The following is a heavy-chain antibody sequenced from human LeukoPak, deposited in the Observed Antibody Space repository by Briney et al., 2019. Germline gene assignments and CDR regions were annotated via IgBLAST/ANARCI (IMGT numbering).Heavy chain of an antibody. D-gene: IGHD3-3*01. J-gene: IGHJ4*02. CDR3: ARSSVYDFWSYFDY. V-gene: IGHV1-69*13. CDR1: GGTFSSCA. CDR2: IIPIFGTA. Sequence: SVKVSCKASGGTFSSCAISWVRQAPGQGLEWMGGIIPIFGTANYAQKFQGRVTITADESTSTAYMELSSLRSEDTAVYYCARSSVYDFWSYFDYWGQGTLVTVSS.